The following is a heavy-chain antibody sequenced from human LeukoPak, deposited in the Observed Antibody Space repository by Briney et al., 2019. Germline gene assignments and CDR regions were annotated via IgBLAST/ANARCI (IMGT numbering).Heavy chain of an antibody. J-gene: IGHJ4*02. CDR2: ISAYNGNT. D-gene: IGHD4/OR15-4a*01. CDR3: ARESRADVLTFDY. CDR1: GYTFTGYY. Sequence: ASVKVSCKASGYTFTGYYMHWVRQAPGQGLEWMGWISAYNGNTNYAQKLQGRVTMTTDTSTSTAYMELRSLRSDDTAVYYCARESRADVLTFDYWGQGTLVTVSS. V-gene: IGHV1-18*04.